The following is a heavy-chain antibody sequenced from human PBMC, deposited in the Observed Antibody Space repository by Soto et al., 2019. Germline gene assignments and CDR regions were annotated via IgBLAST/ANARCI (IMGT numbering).Heavy chain of an antibody. Sequence: PGGSLRLSCAASGFTFSSYSMNWVRQAPGKGLEWVSSISSSSSYIYYADSVKGRFTISRDNAKNSLYLQMNSLRAEDTAVYYCARDKSECSSTSCYIGAFDIWGQGTMVTVSS. CDR1: GFTFSSYS. D-gene: IGHD2-2*02. CDR2: ISSSSSYI. V-gene: IGHV3-21*01. J-gene: IGHJ3*02. CDR3: ARDKSECSSTSCYIGAFDI.